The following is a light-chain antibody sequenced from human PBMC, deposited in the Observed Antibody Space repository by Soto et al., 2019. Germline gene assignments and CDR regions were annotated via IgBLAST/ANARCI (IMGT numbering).Light chain of an antibody. CDR3: QQYANSPPT. CDR2: GAS. V-gene: IGKV3-20*01. CDR1: QSVSSSY. Sequence: EIVLTQSPGTLSLSPGERATLSCRASQSVSSSYLAWYQQKPGQAPSLLIFGASSRATGIPDRFSGSGSETDFSLTISRLEPEDFAVYYCQQYANSPPTFGQGTRLEIK. J-gene: IGKJ5*01.